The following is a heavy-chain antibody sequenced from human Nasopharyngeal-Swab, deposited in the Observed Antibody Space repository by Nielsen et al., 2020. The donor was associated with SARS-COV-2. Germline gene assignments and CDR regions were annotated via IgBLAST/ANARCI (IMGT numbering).Heavy chain of an antibody. D-gene: IGHD4-23*01. V-gene: IGHV2-70*11. CDR3: ARTLVTVAAFDY. CDR2: IDWDDDK. J-gene: IGHJ4*02. CDR1: GFSLITSGMC. Sequence: SGPTLVKPTQTLTLTCTFSGFSLITSGMCVSWIRQPPGKALEWLARIDWDDDKYYSTSLRTRLTISKDASKNQVVLTMTNMDPVDTATYYCARTLVTVAAFDYWGQGTLVTVSS.